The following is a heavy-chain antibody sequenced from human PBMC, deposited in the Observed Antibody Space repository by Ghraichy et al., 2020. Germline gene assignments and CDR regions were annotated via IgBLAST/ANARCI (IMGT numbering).Heavy chain of an antibody. Sequence: GGSLRLSCVASGFTFSSYWMSWVRQAPGKGLEWVANIKQDGSEKYYVDSVKGRFTISRDNAKNSLYLQMNSLRAEDTAVYYCARLSSVGSSGYYRVYYYYYMDVWGKGTTVTVSS. V-gene: IGHV3-7*03. J-gene: IGHJ6*03. D-gene: IGHD3-22*01. CDR1: GFTFSSYW. CDR2: IKQDGSEK. CDR3: ARLSSVGSSGYYRVYYYYYMDV.